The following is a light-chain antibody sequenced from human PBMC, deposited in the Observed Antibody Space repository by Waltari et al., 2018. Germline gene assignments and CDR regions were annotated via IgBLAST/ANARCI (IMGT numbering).Light chain of an antibody. V-gene: IGKV1-27*01. CDR3: QNYNSAPLT. CDR1: QGIGNY. Sequence: DIQMTQSPSSLSASVGDRVTITCRASQGIGNYLAWYQQKPGTVPKLLIYTASTLQSGVPSRFSGSGSAADFTLTISSLQPEDAATYYCQNYNSAPLTFGPGTRVDIK. CDR2: TAS. J-gene: IGKJ3*01.